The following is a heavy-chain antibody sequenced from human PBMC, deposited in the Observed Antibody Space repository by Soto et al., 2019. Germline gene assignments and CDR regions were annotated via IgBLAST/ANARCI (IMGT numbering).Heavy chain of an antibody. J-gene: IGHJ6*02. V-gene: IGHV4-31*03. D-gene: IGHD4-4*01. CDR1: GGSISSGGYY. CDR2: IYYSGST. Sequence: SETLSLTCTVSGGSISSGGYYWSWIRQHPGKGLEWIGYIYYSGSTYYNPSLKSRVTISVDTSKNQFSLKLSSVTAADTAVYYCARDRYSNYVGYYGMDVWGQGTTVTVSS. CDR3: ARDRYSNYVGYYGMDV.